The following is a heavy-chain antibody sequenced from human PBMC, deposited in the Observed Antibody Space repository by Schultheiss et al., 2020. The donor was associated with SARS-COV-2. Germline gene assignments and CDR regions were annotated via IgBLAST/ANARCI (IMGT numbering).Heavy chain of an antibody. V-gene: IGHV4-4*07. D-gene: IGHD3-10*01. J-gene: IGHJ6*02. CDR1: GGSISSYY. CDR3: ARDPGAPNGMDV. Sequence: SETLSLTCTVSGGSISSYYWSWIRQPAGKRLEWIGRISPTGATDYNPSLNSRVTISIDTSTSQFSLTLTAVTADDTAVYYCARDPGAPNGMDVWGQGTTVTVSS. CDR2: ISPTGAT.